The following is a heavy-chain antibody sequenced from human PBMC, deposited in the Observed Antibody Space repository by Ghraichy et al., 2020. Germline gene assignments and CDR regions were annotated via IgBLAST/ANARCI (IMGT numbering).Heavy chain of an antibody. D-gene: IGHD3-22*01. J-gene: IGHJ4*02. CDR1: GFTFSSYS. V-gene: IGHV3-21*01. CDR3: ARDYYDSSGYYLIDY. CDR2: ISSSSSYI. Sequence: RGSLRLSCAASGFTFSSYSMNWVRQAPGKGLEWVSSISSSSSYIYYADSVKGRFTISRDNAKNSLYLQMNSLRAEDTAVYYCARDYYDSSGYYLIDYWGQGTLVTVSS.